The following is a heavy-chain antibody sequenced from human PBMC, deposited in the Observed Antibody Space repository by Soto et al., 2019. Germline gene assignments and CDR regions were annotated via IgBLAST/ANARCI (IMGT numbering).Heavy chain of an antibody. CDR3: AKGPNEKYFDY. CDR2: ISYDGSNK. V-gene: IGHV3-30*18. Sequence: PGGSLRLSCAASGFTFSSFGIHWVRQAPGKGLEWVAVISYDGSNKYYADSVKGRLTISRDNSKNTLYLQMNSLRAEDTAVYYCAKGPNEKYFDYWGQGTLVTLSS. J-gene: IGHJ4*02. CDR1: GFTFSSFG.